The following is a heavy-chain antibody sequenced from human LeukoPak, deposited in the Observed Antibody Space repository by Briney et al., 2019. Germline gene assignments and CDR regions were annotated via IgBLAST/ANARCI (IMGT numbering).Heavy chain of an antibody. CDR2: FDPEDGET. D-gene: IGHD3-10*01. J-gene: IGHJ5*02. CDR3: ATYAKGVWFGENNWFDP. Sequence: ASVKVSCKVPGYTLTELSMHWVRQAPGKGLEWMGGFDPEDGETIYAQKFQGRVTMTEDTSTDTAYMELSSLRSEDTAVYYCATYAKGVWFGENNWFDPWGQGTLVTVSS. V-gene: IGHV1-24*01. CDR1: GYTLTELS.